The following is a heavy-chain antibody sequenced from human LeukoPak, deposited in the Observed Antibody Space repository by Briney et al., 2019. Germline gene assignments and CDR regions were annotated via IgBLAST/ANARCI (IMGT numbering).Heavy chain of an antibody. Sequence: ASVKVSCKASGYTFTGYYMHWVRQAPGQGLEWMGWINPNSGGTNYAQKFQGRVTMTRDTSISTAYMELSRLRSDDTAVYYCARACSSTSCYRSWGQGTLVTVSS. V-gene: IGHV1-2*02. J-gene: IGHJ4*02. CDR2: INPNSGGT. CDR3: ARACSSTSCYRS. D-gene: IGHD2-2*02. CDR1: GYTFTGYY.